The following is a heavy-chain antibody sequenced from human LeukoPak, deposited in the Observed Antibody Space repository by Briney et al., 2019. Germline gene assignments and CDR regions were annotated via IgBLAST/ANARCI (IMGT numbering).Heavy chain of an antibody. D-gene: IGHD1-26*01. V-gene: IGHV4-59*08. CDR3: ARQNPSGSYGYYFDY. J-gene: IGHJ4*02. CDR2: IYYSGST. CDR1: GGSIRSYY. Sequence: SETLSLTCTVSGGSIRSYYWSWIRQPPGKGLEWIGYIYYSGSTNYNPSLKSRVTISVDTSKNQFSLKLSSVPAADTAVYYCARQNPSGSYGYYFDYWGQGTLVTVSS.